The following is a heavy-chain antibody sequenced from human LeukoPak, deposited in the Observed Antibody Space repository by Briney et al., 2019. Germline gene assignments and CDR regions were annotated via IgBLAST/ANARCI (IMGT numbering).Heavy chain of an antibody. D-gene: IGHD3-10*01. Sequence: SVTVSCTASGGTFSSYAISWVRQAPGQGLEGMGGIIPIFGTANYAQKFQGRVTITADESTSTAYMELSSLRSEDTAVYYCARVTLPPSSGSYYNVPIPYYYGMDVWGQGTTVTVSS. CDR1: GGTFSSYA. CDR3: ARVTLPPSSGSYYNVPIPYYYGMDV. V-gene: IGHV1-69*13. J-gene: IGHJ6*02. CDR2: IIPIFGTA.